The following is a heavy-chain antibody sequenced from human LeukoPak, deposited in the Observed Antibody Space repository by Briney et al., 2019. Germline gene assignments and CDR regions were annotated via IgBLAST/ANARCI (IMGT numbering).Heavy chain of an antibody. V-gene: IGHV3-30*03. CDR3: LPELGAKNYFDY. CDR2: ISHDGSYQ. Sequence: PGRSLRLSCAASGFTFSSYGMHWVRQAPGKGLELLAYISHDGSYQYHVDSVKGRFTVSRDNSKNTLYLQMNSLSAEDSAVYYCLPELGAKNYFDYWGQGTLVTVSS. CDR1: GFTFSSYG. J-gene: IGHJ4*02. D-gene: IGHD1-14*01.